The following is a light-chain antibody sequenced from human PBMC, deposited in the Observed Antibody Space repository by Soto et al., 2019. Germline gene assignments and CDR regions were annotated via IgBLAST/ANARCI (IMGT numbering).Light chain of an antibody. CDR3: QQSYRTPLT. V-gene: IGKV1-39*01. CDR1: QSISSY. CDR2: AAS. J-gene: IGKJ4*01. Sequence: DIQMTQSPSSLSASVGDRVTITCRASQSISSYLNWYQQKPGKAPKLLIYAASSLQSGVPSRFSGSGSGTDFTLTISSLQPEDFAPYYCQQSYRTPLTFGGGNKVEIK.